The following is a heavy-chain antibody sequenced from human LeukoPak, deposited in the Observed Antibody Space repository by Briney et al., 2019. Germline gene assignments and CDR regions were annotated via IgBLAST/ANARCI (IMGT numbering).Heavy chain of an antibody. CDR2: IYPDDSDI. D-gene: IGHD4-17*01. CDR1: GYSVTSYW. V-gene: IGHV5-51*01. CDR3: ARRYNGDYQNFFDF. Sequence: GESLKISCKGFGYSVTSYWIAWVRQMPGKGLEWMGIIYPDDSDIRYSPSFQGQVTISADKSISTAYLQWSSLKASDTAIYYCARRYNGDYQNFFDFWGQGTLVNVSS. J-gene: IGHJ4*02.